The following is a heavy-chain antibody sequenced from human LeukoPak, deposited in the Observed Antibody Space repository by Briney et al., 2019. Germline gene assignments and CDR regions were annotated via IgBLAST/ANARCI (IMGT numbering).Heavy chain of an antibody. V-gene: IGHV3-9*01. CDR3: ARDGSGRVPEMSAPDY. D-gene: IGHD3-10*01. CDR1: GFTFDDYA. CDR2: ISWNSGSI. Sequence: GGSLRLSCAASGFTFDDYAMHWVRHAPGKGLEWVSGISWNSGSIGYADSVKGRFTISRDNAKNSLFLQMNSLRAEDTAVYYCARDGSGRVPEMSAPDYWGQGTLVTVSS. J-gene: IGHJ4*02.